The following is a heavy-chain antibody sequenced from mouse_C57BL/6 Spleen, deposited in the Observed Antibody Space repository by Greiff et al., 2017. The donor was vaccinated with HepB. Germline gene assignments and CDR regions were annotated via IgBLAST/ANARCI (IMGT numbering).Heavy chain of an antibody. V-gene: IGHV1-64*01. Sequence: VQLQQPGAELVKPGASVKLSCKASGYTFTSYWMHWVKQRPGQGLEWIGMIHPNSGSTNYNEKFKSKATLTVDKSSSTAYMQLSSLTSEDSAVYYCARGDYGSSSGDYWGQGTTLTVSS. D-gene: IGHD1-1*01. CDR1: GYTFTSYW. CDR2: IHPNSGST. J-gene: IGHJ2*01. CDR3: ARGDYGSSSGDY.